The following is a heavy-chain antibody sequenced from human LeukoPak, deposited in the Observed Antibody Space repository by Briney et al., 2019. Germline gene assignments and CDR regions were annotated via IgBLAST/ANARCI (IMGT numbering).Heavy chain of an antibody. CDR1: GGSISSYY. CDR3: AREGGDPRWLDP. V-gene: IGHV4-4*07. CDR2: INTNGST. J-gene: IGHJ5*02. D-gene: IGHD6-25*01. Sequence: SETLSLTCTVSGGSISSYYWTWIRQSAGKGLEWIGRINTNGSTNYNPSLRSRVTMSVTTSKNQFSLNLTSVTAADTAVYSCAREGGDPRWLDPWGQGTLVTVSS.